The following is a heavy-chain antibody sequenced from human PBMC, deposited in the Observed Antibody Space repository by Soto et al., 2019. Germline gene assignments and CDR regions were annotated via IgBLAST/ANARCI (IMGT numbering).Heavy chain of an antibody. D-gene: IGHD6-13*01. J-gene: IGHJ5*02. CDR2: ISWNSGSI. V-gene: IGHV3-9*01. Sequence: EVQLVESGGGLVQPGRSLRLSCAAYGFTFDDYAMHWVRQAPGKGLGWVSGISWNSGSIGYAESVKGRFTISRDNSKNYLYLQMSSLRAEATALYYCAKDMGSSSWYWFDPWWQGTMVTVFS. CDR1: GFTFDDYA. CDR3: AKDMGSSSWYWFDP.